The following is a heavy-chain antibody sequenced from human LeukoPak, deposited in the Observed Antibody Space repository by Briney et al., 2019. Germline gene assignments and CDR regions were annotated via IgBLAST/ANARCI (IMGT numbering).Heavy chain of an antibody. D-gene: IGHD4-23*01. V-gene: IGHV3-21*01. CDR2: IRSSSNNI. CDR3: VYGGGYFQH. J-gene: IGHJ1*01. Sequence: PGRSLRLSCAASGFTFSSYSMDWVRQAPGKGREWDSSIRSSSNNIYYADSVKGRFNISRDNGKNSLYLLMNSLRAEDTAVYYCVYGGGYFQHGGQGTLVTVSS. CDR1: GFTFSSYS.